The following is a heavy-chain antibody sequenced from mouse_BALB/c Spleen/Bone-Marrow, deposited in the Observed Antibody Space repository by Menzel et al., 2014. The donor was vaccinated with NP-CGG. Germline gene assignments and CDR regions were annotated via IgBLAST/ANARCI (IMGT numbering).Heavy chain of an antibody. V-gene: IGHV1-14*01. CDR2: INPYNEGS. CDR3: ARERDYGDYFDY. D-gene: IGHD1-1*01. CDR1: GYTFTRYV. Sequence: EVKLMESGPELVKPGASVKMSCKASGYTFTRYVIHWVRQKPGQGLDWIGYINPYNEGSKYNEKFKGEATLTSDKSSHTAYMELSSLTSDDSAVYYCARERDYGDYFDYWGQGTTLTVSS. J-gene: IGHJ2*01.